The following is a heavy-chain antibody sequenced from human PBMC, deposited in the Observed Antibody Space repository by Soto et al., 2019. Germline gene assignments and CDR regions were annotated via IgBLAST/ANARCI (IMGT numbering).Heavy chain of an antibody. CDR2: ISSSSSYI. D-gene: IGHD2-15*01. CDR3: ARDGGLNCSGGSCCFDY. CDR1: GFTFSSYS. Sequence: GGSLRLSCAASGFTFSSYSMNWVRQAPGKGLEWVSSISSSSSYIYYADSVKGRFTISRDNAKNSLYLQMNSLRAEDAAVYYCARDGGLNCSGGSCCFDYWGQGTLVTVSS. V-gene: IGHV3-21*01. J-gene: IGHJ4*02.